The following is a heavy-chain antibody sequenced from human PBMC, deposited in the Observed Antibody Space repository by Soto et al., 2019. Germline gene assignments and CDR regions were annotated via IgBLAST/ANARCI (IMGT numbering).Heavy chain of an antibody. CDR3: TRDYGGVKFDL. D-gene: IGHD3-10*01. CDR2: ITSNSQTI. V-gene: IGHV3-9*01. Sequence: GGSLRLSCAASGFNLHDHTMHWVRQAPGRRLEWVSDITSNSQTIAYADSVKGRFTVSRDNARNSLYLQLDRLTPEDTALYYCTRDYGGVKFDLWGQGTLVTVSS. J-gene: IGHJ4*02. CDR1: GFNLHDHT.